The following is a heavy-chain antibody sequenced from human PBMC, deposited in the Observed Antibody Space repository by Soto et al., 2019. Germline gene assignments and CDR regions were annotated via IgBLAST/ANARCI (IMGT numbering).Heavy chain of an antibody. D-gene: IGHD3-9*01. CDR2: ISYDGSNK. CDR3: AKDLDSARPR. V-gene: IGHV3-30*18. Sequence: GGSLRLSCAASGFTFSSYGMHWVRQAPGKGLEWVAVISYDGSNKYYADSVKGRFTISRDNSKNTLYLQMNSLRAEDTAVYYCAKDLDSARPRWGQGTLVTVSS. J-gene: IGHJ4*02. CDR1: GFTFSSYG.